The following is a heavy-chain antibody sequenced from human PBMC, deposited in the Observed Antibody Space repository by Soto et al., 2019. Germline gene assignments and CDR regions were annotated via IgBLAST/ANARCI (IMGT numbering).Heavy chain of an antibody. D-gene: IGHD3-10*01. V-gene: IGHV4-34*01. CDR2: INHSGST. J-gene: IGHJ6*03. Sequence: SETLSLTCAVYGGSFSGYYWSWIRQPPGKGLEWIGEINHSGSTNYNPSLKSRVTISVDTSKNQFSLKLSSVTAADTAVYYCAREGRGTMVRGVISKSEDQAAGYYMDVWGKGTTVTVSS. CDR1: GGSFSGYY. CDR3: AREGRGTMVRGVISKSEDQAAGYYMDV.